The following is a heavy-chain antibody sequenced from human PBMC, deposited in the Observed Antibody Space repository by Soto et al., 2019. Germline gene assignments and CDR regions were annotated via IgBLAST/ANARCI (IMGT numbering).Heavy chain of an antibody. D-gene: IGHD3-3*01. CDR1: GGAINSYY. CDR2: IYSSGST. CDR3: ARRQRFSDWFDP. J-gene: IGHJ5*02. V-gene: IGHV4-4*07. Sequence: SETLSLTCTVSGGAINSYYLTWTRQPAGKGLEWIGRIYSSGSTKYNPSLQSRVTMSLDTSKNQFSLRLTSVTAADTAVYYCARRQRFSDWFDPWGEGTLVTVS.